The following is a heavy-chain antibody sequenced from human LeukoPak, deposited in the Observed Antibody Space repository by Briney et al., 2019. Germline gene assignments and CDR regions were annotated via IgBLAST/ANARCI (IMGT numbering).Heavy chain of an antibody. J-gene: IGHJ6*02. V-gene: IGHV3-9*01. D-gene: IGHD5/OR15-5a*01. CDR1: GFTFDDYV. CDR2: ITWNSGTI. Sequence: GRSLRLSCTASGFTFDDYVMHWVRQVPGKGLEWVSGITWNSGTIDYAEFVKGRFTIFRDNAKNSLYLQMDSLRTEDTALYYCARDVSATYYYTLDVWGRGTTVTVSS. CDR3: ARDVSATYYYTLDV.